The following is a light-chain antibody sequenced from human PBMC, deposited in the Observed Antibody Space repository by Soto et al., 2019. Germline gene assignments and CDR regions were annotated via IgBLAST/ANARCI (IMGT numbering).Light chain of an antibody. V-gene: IGLV2-11*01. CDR1: SSDVGGYDY. Sequence: QSALTQPRSVSGSPGQSVTISCTGTSSDVGGYDYVSWCQQHPGKAPKLLIYDVTRRPSGVPDRFSGSKSGNTASLTISGLQAEYEADYYCCSYAGADTWMFGGGTQLTVL. CDR3: CSYAGADTWM. J-gene: IGLJ3*02. CDR2: DVT.